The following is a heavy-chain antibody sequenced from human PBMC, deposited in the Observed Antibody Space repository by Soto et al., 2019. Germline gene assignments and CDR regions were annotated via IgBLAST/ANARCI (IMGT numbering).Heavy chain of an antibody. D-gene: IGHD3-3*01. CDR2: VNPNSGGT. V-gene: IGHV1-2*02. CDR3: ARGEIFGVVIYYYYRMDV. J-gene: IGHJ6*02. CDR1: GYTFTGYY. Sequence: ASVKVSCKASGYTFTGYYMHWVRQAPGQGLEWMGWVNPNSGGTNYAQKFQGRVTMTRDTSISTAYMELSRLRSDDTAVYYCARGEIFGVVIYYYYRMDVWGQGTTVTVS.